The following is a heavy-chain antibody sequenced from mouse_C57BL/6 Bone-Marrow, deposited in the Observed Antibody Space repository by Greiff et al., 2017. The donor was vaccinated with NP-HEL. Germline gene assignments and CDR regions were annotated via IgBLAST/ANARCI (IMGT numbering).Heavy chain of an antibody. V-gene: IGHV3-6*01. D-gene: IGHD2-5*01. CDR1: GYSITSGYY. CDR2: ISYDGSN. CDR3: ARGDSNSSFDY. J-gene: IGHJ2*01. Sequence: EVKLMESGPGLVKPSQSLSLTCSVTGYSITSGYYWNWIRQFPGNKLEWMGYISYDGSNNYNPSLKNRISITRDTSKNQFFLKLKSVTTEDTATYYCARGDSNSSFDYWGQGTTLTVSS.